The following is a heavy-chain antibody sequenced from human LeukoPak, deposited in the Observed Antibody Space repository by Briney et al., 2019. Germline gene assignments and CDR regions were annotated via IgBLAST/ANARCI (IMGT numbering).Heavy chain of an antibody. CDR3: ARRAYTYGRYYMDV. D-gene: IGHD5-18*01. J-gene: IGHJ6*03. CDR2: IYPGDSDS. Sequence: GESLKISFKGSGFTFTDYWIAWVRQMPGKGLEWMGIIYPGDSDSRYSPSFQGQVTIPADKSISTAYLQWSSLEASDSAMYYCARRAYTYGRYYMDVWGEGTTVTVSS. V-gene: IGHV5-51*01. CDR1: GFTFTDYW.